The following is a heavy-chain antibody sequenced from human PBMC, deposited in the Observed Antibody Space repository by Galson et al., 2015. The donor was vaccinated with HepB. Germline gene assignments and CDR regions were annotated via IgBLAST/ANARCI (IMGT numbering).Heavy chain of an antibody. Sequence: ETLSLTCAVYGGSFSGYYWSWIRQPPGKGLEWIGEINHSGSTNYNPSLKSRVTISVDTSKNQFSLKLSSVTAADTAVYYCATAGMTSIVVEQEGWFDYWGQGTLVTVSS. CDR1: GGSFSGYY. D-gene: IGHD2-2*01. V-gene: IGHV4-34*01. CDR2: INHSGST. J-gene: IGHJ5*01. CDR3: ATAGMTSIVVEQEGWFDY.